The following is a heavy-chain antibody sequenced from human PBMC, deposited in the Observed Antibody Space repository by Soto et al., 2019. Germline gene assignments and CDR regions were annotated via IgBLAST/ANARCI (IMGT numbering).Heavy chain of an antibody. CDR1: GYTFTSNN. J-gene: IGHJ5*02. CDR2: INPSSGGT. Sequence: QVQLVQSGAEVTKPGASVKVSCEASGYTFTSNNIHWVRRAPGQGLEWMGRINPSSGGTIYAQKFQGRVSRIRDKSTSTVYLELSSLRSEDTAVYYCARDIAFDGMGRWFAPWGQGSLVTVSS. CDR3: ARDIAFDGMGRWFAP. D-gene: IGHD6-19*01. V-gene: IGHV1-46*01.